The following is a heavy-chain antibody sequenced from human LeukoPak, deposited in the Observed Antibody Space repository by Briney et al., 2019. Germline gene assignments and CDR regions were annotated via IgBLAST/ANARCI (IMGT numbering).Heavy chain of an antibody. J-gene: IGHJ4*02. CDR3: ARVSPEGDYDY. CDR1: GFTFSSYW. CDR2: INSDGSST. V-gene: IGHV3-74*01. D-gene: IGHD4-17*01. Sequence: GGSLRLSXAASGFTFSSYWMHWVRQAPGKGLVWVSRINSDGSSTSYADSVKGRFTISRDNAKNTLYLQMNSLRAEDTAVYYCARVSPEGDYDYWGQGTLVTVSS.